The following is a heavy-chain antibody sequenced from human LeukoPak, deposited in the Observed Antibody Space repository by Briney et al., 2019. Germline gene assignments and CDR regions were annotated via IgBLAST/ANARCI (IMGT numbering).Heavy chain of an antibody. V-gene: IGHV4-59*02. J-gene: IGHJ4*02. D-gene: IGHD3-22*01. CDR3: ARYDNSGSALEN. Sequence: SETLSLTCTVSGGSVTSYYWSWIRQPPGKGLEWIAYIHYSGSSKYSPSLKSRVTTSVDMPKNQFSLKLSSVTAADTAVYYCARYDNSGSALENWGQGTLVTVSS. CDR1: GGSVTSYY. CDR2: IHYSGSS.